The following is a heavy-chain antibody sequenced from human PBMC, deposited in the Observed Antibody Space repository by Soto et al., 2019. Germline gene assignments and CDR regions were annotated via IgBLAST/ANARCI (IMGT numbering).Heavy chain of an antibody. CDR1: GFTFSDYY. Sequence: PGGSLRLSCAASGFTFSDYYMSWIRQAPGKGLEWVSYISSSGSTIYYADSVKGRFTISRDNAKNSLYLQMNSLRAEDTAVYYCARSDCSGGSCYNYYYYYMDVWGKGTTVTVSS. V-gene: IGHV3-11*01. J-gene: IGHJ6*03. CDR3: ARSDCSGGSCYNYYYYYMDV. D-gene: IGHD2-15*01. CDR2: ISSSGSTI.